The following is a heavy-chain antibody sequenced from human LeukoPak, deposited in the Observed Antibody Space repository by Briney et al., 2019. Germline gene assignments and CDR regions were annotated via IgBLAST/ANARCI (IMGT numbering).Heavy chain of an antibody. CDR1: GFTFSSYS. D-gene: IGHD3-3*01. V-gene: IGHV3-48*01. CDR2: ISSSSSTI. Sequence: GGSLRLSCAGSGFTFSSYSMNWVRQAPGKGLEWVSYISSSSSTIYYADSVKGRFTISRDNAKNSLYLQMNSLRAEDTAVYYCARDGWSGYYYFDYWGQGTLVTVSS. J-gene: IGHJ4*02. CDR3: ARDGWSGYYYFDY.